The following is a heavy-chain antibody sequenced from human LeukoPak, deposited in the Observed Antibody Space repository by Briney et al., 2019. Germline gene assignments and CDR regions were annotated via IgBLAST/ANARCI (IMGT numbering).Heavy chain of an antibody. CDR2: FSSSSGYI. CDR3: ARSFPYSSSAVDY. V-gene: IGHV3-21*01. Sequence: GGSLRLSCAASGFTFSGYCMNWVRQAPGKGLEWVSSFSSSSGYIFYADSVKGRFTISRDNAKNSLYLQMNSLRAEDTAVYYCARSFPYSSSAVDYWGQGTLVTVSS. J-gene: IGHJ4*02. CDR1: GFTFSGYC. D-gene: IGHD6-6*01.